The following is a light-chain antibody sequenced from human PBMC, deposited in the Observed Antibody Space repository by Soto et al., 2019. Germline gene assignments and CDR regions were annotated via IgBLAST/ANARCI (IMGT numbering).Light chain of an antibody. V-gene: IGKV1-9*01. CDR2: AAS. CDR1: QDISSS. J-gene: IGKJ4*01. Sequence: IQLTQSPSSLSASVGDRVTITCRASQDISSSLAWYQQKPGKAPKLLIYAASTLQSGVPSRFSGSGSGTDFTLTISSLQTEDFATYYCQQFKSYPLTFGGGTKVEIK. CDR3: QQFKSYPLT.